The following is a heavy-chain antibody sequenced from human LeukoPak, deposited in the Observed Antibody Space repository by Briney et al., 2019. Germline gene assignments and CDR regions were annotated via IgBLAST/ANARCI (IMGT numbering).Heavy chain of an antibody. D-gene: IGHD6-19*01. CDR2: IYYSGST. V-gene: IGHV4-39*07. CDR1: GGSISSSSYY. J-gene: IGHJ4*02. CDR3: ARDWIVDIAVAGTFFDY. Sequence: PSETLSLTCTVSGGSISSSSYYWGWIRQPPGKGLEWIGSIYYSGSTYYNPSLKSRVTISVDTSKNQFSLKLSSVTAADTAVYYCARDWIVDIAVAGTFFDYWGQGTLVTVSS.